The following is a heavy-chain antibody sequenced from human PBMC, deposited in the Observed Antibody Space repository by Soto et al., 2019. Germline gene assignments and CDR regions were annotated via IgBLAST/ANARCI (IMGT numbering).Heavy chain of an antibody. CDR3: AKDRSGGIGPVY. V-gene: IGHV3-30*18. J-gene: IGHJ4*02. D-gene: IGHD2-15*01. Sequence: GGSLRLSCAASGFTFSSYGMHWVRQAPGKGLEWVAVISYDGSNKYYADSVKGRFTISRDNSKNTLYLQMNSLRAEDTAVYYCAKDRSGGIGPVYWGQGTLVTVSS. CDR2: ISYDGSNK. CDR1: GFTFSSYG.